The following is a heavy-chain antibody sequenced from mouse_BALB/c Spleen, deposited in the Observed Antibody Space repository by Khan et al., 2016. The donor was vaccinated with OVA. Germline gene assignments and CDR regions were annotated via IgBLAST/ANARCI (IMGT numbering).Heavy chain of an antibody. J-gene: IGHJ4*01. CDR3: ARQPYYHYNIMDY. Sequence: QMQLEESGPGLAAPSQSLSITCTISGFSLTIYGVHWVRQPPGKGLEWLAVIWSDGSTSYNSALKSRLTITKDNSQSQVFLKMNSLQTDDTAIYFCARQPYYHYNIMDYWGQGTSVTVSS. V-gene: IGHV2-6-1*01. D-gene: IGHD2-10*01. CDR1: GFSLTIYG. CDR2: IWSDGST.